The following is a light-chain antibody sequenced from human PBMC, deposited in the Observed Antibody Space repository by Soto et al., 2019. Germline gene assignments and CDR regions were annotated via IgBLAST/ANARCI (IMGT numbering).Light chain of an antibody. CDR2: DVS. J-gene: IGKJ5*01. Sequence: DNQLTQSPSAMSACVGDIVTITCRASQAVNSWLAWFQQKPGMAPKLVIYDVSSLQSGVPSRFSGSGSGTEFTLTISSLQPEDFATYYCQQSNNHPISFGQGTRLEIK. CDR1: QAVNSW. CDR3: QQSNNHPIS. V-gene: IGKV1-12*01.